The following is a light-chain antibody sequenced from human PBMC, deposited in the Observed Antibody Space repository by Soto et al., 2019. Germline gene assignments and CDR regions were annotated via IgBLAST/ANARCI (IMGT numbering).Light chain of an antibody. J-gene: IGKJ4*02. CDR2: DAS. V-gene: IGKV3-11*01. CDR1: QSVSRY. CDR3: QQRSDWPST. Sequence: EIVLTQSPATLSLSPGERATHSCRASQSVSRYLAWYQQKPGQAPRLLIYDASNRATGIPARFSGSASGTDFTLTISSLEPEDFAVYYCQQRSDWPSTFGGGTKVQI.